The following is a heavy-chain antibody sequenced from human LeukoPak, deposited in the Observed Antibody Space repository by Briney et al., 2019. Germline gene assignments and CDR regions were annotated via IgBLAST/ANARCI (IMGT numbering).Heavy chain of an antibody. CDR2: ISGSGGST. Sequence: GGSLRLSCAAPGFTFSSYAMSWVRQAPGKGLEWVSDISGSGGSTYYADSVKSRFTISRDNAKNSLYLQMNSLRAEDTAVYYCARECMDTTMVDAFDIWGQGTMVTVSS. CDR3: ARECMDTTMVDAFDI. J-gene: IGHJ3*02. V-gene: IGHV3-23*01. D-gene: IGHD5-18*01. CDR1: GFTFSSYA.